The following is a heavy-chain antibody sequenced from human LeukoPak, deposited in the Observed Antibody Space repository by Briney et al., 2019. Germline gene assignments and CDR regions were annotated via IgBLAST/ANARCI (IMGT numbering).Heavy chain of an antibody. CDR2: INPNSGGT. J-gene: IGHJ4*01. CDR3: ARDWSEGLTGDEGTPDY. CDR1: GYTFTGYY. Sequence: GASVKVSCKASGYTFTGYYMHWVRQAPGQGLEWMGWINPNSGGTNYAQKFQGRVTMTRDTSISTAYMELSRLRSDDTAVYFCARDWSEGLTGDEGTPDYWGQGTLVTVSS. D-gene: IGHD7-27*01. V-gene: IGHV1-2*02.